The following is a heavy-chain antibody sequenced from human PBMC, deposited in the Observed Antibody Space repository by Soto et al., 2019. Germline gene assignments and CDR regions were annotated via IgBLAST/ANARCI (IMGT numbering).Heavy chain of an antibody. Sequence: EVQLVESGGGLVQPGGSLRLSCAASGFTFSSYEMNWVRQAPGKGLEWVSLFSSTGGSTFYADSVKGRFTISRDNSKNTLYLQMNSLRAEDTAVYYCAKRAYCSSTTCYHCFDYWGQGTLVTVSS. CDR1: GFTFSSYE. CDR3: AKRAYCSSTTCYHCFDY. CDR2: FSSTGGST. D-gene: IGHD2-2*01. V-gene: IGHV3-23*04. J-gene: IGHJ4*02.